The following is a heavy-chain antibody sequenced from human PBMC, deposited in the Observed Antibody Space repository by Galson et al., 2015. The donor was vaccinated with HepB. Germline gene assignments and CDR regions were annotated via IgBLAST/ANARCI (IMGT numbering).Heavy chain of an antibody. CDR1: GFTFSSYS. Sequence: SLRLSCAASGFTFSSYSMNWVRQAPGKGLEWVSYISSSSSTIYYADSVKGRFTISRDNAKNSLYLQMNSLRDEDTAVYYCARDLPDYDFWSGYANAFDIWGQGTMVTVSS. CDR3: ARDLPDYDFWSGYANAFDI. CDR2: ISSSSSTI. V-gene: IGHV3-48*02. J-gene: IGHJ3*02. D-gene: IGHD3-3*01.